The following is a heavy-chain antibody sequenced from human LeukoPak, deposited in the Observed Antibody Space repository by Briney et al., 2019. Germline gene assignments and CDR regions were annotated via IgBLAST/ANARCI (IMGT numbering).Heavy chain of an antibody. J-gene: IGHJ4*02. CDR1: GGSISSYY. D-gene: IGHD5-24*01. V-gene: IGHV4-4*07. Sequence: SETLSLTCTVSGGSISSYYWSWIRQPAGKGLEWIGRIYTSGSTNYNPSLKSRVTMSVDTSKNEFSLKLSSVTAADTAVYYCARVGRDGYNFPVQIDYWGQGTLVTVSS. CDR3: ARVGRDGYNFPVQIDY. CDR2: IYTSGST.